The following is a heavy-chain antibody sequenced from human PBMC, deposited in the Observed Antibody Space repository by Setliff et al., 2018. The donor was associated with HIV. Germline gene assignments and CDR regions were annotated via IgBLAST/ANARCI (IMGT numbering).Heavy chain of an antibody. CDR3: ARDGPQTYGDYERYYFDY. CDR2: MYYSGST. V-gene: IGHV4-59*11. CDR1: GGSISSHY. Sequence: SETLSLTCAVSGGSISSHYWSWIRQPPGKGLEWIGYMYYSGSTNYNPSLKSRVAISVDTSKNHFSLNLTSVTAADTAVYYCARDGPQTYGDYERYYFDYWGQGTLVTVSS. D-gene: IGHD4-17*01. J-gene: IGHJ4*02.